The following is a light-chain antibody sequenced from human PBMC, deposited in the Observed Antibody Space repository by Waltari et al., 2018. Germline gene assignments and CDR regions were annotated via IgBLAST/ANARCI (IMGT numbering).Light chain of an antibody. CDR3: QQRSNWPPLT. J-gene: IGKJ4*01. CDR1: RSVSSY. Sequence: EIVLTQSPATLSLSPGERATPPCRARRSVSSYLAWYQQKPGQAPRPLIYDASNRATGIPARFSGSGSGTDFTLTISSLEPEDFAVYYCQQRSNWPPLTFGGGTKVEIK. CDR2: DAS. V-gene: IGKV3-11*01.